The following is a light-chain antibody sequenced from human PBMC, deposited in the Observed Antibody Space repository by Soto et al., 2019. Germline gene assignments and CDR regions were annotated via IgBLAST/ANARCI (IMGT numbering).Light chain of an antibody. CDR1: QSVANN. J-gene: IGKJ1*01. V-gene: IGKV3-15*01. CDR2: GAS. CDR3: QQYNDWPRT. Sequence: EIVMTQSPVTLSLSPGDRATLSCRASQSVANNLAWFQQRPGQAPRLLVYGASATATGIPARFSGSGSGTEFNLTISSLQSEDFAVYYCQQYNDWPRTFGQGTKVEIK.